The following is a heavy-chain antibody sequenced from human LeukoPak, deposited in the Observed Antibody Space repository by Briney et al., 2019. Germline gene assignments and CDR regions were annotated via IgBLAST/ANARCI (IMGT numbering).Heavy chain of an antibody. V-gene: IGHV4-59*08. J-gene: IGHJ4*02. CDR2: ISYSGST. Sequence: SETLSLTCTVSHFISSYYWSWIRQPPGKGLEWIGYISYSGSTHYNPSLKGRLTISIDTSKNQFSLKLTSVTAADTAVYYCTRQWFGELFSVFDYWGQGSLVTVSS. D-gene: IGHD3-10*01. CDR1: HFISSYY. CDR3: TRQWFGELFSVFDY.